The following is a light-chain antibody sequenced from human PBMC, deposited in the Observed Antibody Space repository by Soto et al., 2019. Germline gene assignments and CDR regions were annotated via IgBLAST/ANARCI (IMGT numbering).Light chain of an antibody. V-gene: IGKV3-20*01. CDR2: GAS. CDR3: QQYVRSKRWT. CDR1: QTITGTY. J-gene: IGKJ1*01. Sequence: EVVLTQFPGTLSLSPGERATLSCRASQTITGTYLAWYQQKPGQAPRLLIHGASTRATGIPDRFSGGGTGTDFNLNISRVEPEDFAMYYCQQYVRSKRWTFGQGTKVEVK.